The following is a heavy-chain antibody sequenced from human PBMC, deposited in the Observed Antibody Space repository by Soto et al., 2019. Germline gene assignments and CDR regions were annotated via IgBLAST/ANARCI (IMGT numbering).Heavy chain of an antibody. CDR1: GFTFSSYA. CDR2: ISYDGSNK. V-gene: IGHV3-30-3*01. J-gene: IGHJ3*02. CDR3: ARDISLAVAGGAGAFDI. D-gene: IGHD6-19*01. Sequence: PGGSLRLSCAASGFTFSSYAMHWVRQAPGKGLEWVAVISYDGSNKYYADSVKGRFTISRDNSKNTLYLQMNSLRAEDTAVYYCARDISLAVAGGAGAFDIWGQGTMVTVSS.